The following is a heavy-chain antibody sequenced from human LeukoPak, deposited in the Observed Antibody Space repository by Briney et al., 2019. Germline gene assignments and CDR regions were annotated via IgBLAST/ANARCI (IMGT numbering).Heavy chain of an antibody. CDR3: ARDSPPYCSGGSCYGYYFDY. Sequence: GGSLRLSCAASGFTFSSYAMSWVRQAPGKGLEWVSAISGSGGSTYYADSVKGRFTISRDNSKNTLYLQMNSLRAEDTAVYYCARDSPPYCSGGSCYGYYFDYWGQGTLVTVSS. J-gene: IGHJ4*02. CDR1: GFTFSSYA. V-gene: IGHV3-23*01. D-gene: IGHD2-15*01. CDR2: ISGSGGST.